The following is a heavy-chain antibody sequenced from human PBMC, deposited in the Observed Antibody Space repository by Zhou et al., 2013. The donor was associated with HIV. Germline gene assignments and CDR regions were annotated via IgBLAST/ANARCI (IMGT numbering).Heavy chain of an antibody. CDR1: GGTFSRDT. D-gene: IGHD4-17*01. CDR3: VAAPHDFGDYVVDY. V-gene: IGHV1-69*15. CDR2: IISIFGTV. Sequence: QVQLVQSGAEVKKPGSSVKVSCKASGGTFSRDTISWVRQAPGQGLEWMGRIISIFGTVNYAQKFQGRVTITADESTSTAYMELSSLRSEDTAVYYCVAAPHDFGDYVVDYWGQGTLVTVSS. J-gene: IGHJ4*02.